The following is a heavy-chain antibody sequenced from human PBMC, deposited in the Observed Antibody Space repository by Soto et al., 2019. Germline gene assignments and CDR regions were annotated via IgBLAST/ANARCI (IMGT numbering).Heavy chain of an antibody. CDR2: ISTTVST. D-gene: IGHD2-2*01. J-gene: IGHJ6*02. Sequence: PSETLSLTCTVSGGSFTSYYWTWIRQPPGKGLEYVGFISTTVSTNYNPSLKSRVTISVDASKNQFSLKLTSVTAADTAVYYCARKEYGDGLDVWGQGTTVTVSS. CDR1: GGSFTSYY. V-gene: IGHV4-4*08. CDR3: ARKEYGDGLDV.